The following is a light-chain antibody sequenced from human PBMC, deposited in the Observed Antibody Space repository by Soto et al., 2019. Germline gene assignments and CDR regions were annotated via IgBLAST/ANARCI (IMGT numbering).Light chain of an antibody. V-gene: IGKV3D-15*01. J-gene: IGKJ5*01. Sequence: VLTQSPATLSVSPGERVTLSCRASQSVDINLAWYQQKPGQAPRLLIYGASTRATGLPGRFSGSGAGAEFTLTISSLQPDDFAAYYCQQYNNCSLTSGQGTQLEI. CDR3: QQYNNCSLT. CDR2: GAS. CDR1: QSVDIN.